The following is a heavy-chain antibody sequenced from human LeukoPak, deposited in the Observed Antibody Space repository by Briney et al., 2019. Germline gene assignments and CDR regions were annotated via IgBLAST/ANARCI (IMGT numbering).Heavy chain of an antibody. D-gene: IGHD1-26*01. Sequence: SETLSLTCTVSGGSISSYYWSWIRQPPGKGLEWIGYTSYSGSTNYNPSLKSRVTISVDTSKNQFSLKLNSVTAADTAVYYCARAAWEPHNWFDPWGQGTLVTVSS. V-gene: IGHV4-59*08. CDR2: TSYSGST. CDR1: GGSISSYY. J-gene: IGHJ5*02. CDR3: ARAAWEPHNWFDP.